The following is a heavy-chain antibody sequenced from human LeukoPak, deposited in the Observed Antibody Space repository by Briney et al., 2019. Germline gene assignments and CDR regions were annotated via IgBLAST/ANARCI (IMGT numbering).Heavy chain of an antibody. V-gene: IGHV3-9*03. D-gene: IGHD6-19*01. Sequence: AGGSLRLSCAASGFTFDDYAMHWVRQAPGKGLEGGSGISWNSGSIGYADSVKGRFTISRDNAKNSLYLQMNSLRAEDMALYYCAKDGGSGWYGVDYWGKGTLVTVSS. CDR3: AKDGGSGWYGVDY. J-gene: IGHJ4*02. CDR2: ISWNSGSI. CDR1: GFTFDDYA.